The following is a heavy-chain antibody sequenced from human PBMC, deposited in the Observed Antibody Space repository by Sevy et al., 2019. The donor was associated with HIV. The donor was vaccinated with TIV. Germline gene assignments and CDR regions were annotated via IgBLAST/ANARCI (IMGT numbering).Heavy chain of an antibody. V-gene: IGHV3-21*01. D-gene: IGHD3-9*01. CDR1: GFTFSSYS. Sequence: GGSLRLSCAASGFTFSSYSMNWVRQAPGKGLEWVSSISSSSSYIYYADSVKGRFTISRDNAKNSLYLQMNSLRAEDTAVYYCAREIFHGGAFDIWGQWTMVTVSS. CDR3: AREIFHGGAFDI. J-gene: IGHJ3*02. CDR2: ISSSSSYI.